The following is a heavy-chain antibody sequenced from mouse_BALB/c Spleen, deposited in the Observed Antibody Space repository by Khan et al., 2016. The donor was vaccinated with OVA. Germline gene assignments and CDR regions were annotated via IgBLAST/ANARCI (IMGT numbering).Heavy chain of an antibody. CDR1: GYSITSGYY. CDR3: ASKSFVMVAY. CDR2: ISYDGSN. Sequence: EVQLQESGPGLVKPSQSLSLTCSVTGYSITSGYYWSWIRQFPGNRLEWMGYISYDGSNNYNPSLKNRISITRDPSKKQFFLKLNSVTTEDTATCYCASKSFVMVAYWGQETLVTVSA. J-gene: IGHJ3*01. D-gene: IGHD1-1*02. V-gene: IGHV3-6*02.